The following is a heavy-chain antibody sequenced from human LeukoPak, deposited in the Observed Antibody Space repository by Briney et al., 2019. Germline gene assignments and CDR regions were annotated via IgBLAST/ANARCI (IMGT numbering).Heavy chain of an antibody. CDR3: ARDGWFDY. D-gene: IGHD6-19*01. CDR2: ISYDGSNK. V-gene: IGHV3-30*04. Sequence: GRSLRLSCAVSGLTFSSYAMHWVRQAPGKGLEWVAVISYDGSNKYYADSVKGRFTISRDNSKNTLYLQMNSLRAEDTAVYYCARDGWFDYWGQGTLVTVSS. CDR1: GLTFSSYA. J-gene: IGHJ4*02.